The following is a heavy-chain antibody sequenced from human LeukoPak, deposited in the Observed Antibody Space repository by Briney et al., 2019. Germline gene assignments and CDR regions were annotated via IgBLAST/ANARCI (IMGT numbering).Heavy chain of an antibody. CDR3: ARRSPSSTLRDY. D-gene: IGHD6-13*01. CDR2: IYYSGTT. J-gene: IGHJ4*02. V-gene: IGHV4-39*01. CDR1: GGSISSSSYY. Sequence: PSETLSLTCTVSGGSISSSSYYWGWIRQPPGKGLEWIGTIYYSGTTYYNPSLKSRVTMSVDTSKNQFSLKLSSVTAADTAVDYCARRSPSSTLRDYWGQGPLVPVSS.